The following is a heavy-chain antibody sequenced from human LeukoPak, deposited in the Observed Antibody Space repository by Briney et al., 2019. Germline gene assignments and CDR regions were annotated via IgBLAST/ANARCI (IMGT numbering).Heavy chain of an antibody. Sequence: SETLSLTCTVSDDPINSGVYYWNWIRQPAGRGLEWIGHIYTSGTTTNSNPSLKSRVAISLDTSKNHFSLKLSSVTAADTAVYYCARAKKRSGRSRNFYLDVWGKGTTVTVSS. CDR2: IYTSGTTT. D-gene: IGHD1-26*01. CDR3: ARAKKRSGRSRNFYLDV. J-gene: IGHJ6*03. CDR1: DDPINSGVYY. V-gene: IGHV4-61*09.